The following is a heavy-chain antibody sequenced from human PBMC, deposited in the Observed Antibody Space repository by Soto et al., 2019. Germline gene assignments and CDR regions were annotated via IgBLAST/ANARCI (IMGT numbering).Heavy chain of an antibody. CDR3: ASEGIAVAGLFDY. J-gene: IGHJ4*02. CDR2: INPNSGGT. CDR1: GYTFTGYY. D-gene: IGHD6-19*01. V-gene: IGHV1-2*02. Sequence: QVQLVQSGAEVKKPGASVKVSCKASGYTFTGYYMHWVRQAPGQGLEWMGWINPNSGGTNYAQKFQGRVTITADESTSTAYMELSSLRSEDTAVYYCASEGIAVAGLFDYWGQGTLVTVSS.